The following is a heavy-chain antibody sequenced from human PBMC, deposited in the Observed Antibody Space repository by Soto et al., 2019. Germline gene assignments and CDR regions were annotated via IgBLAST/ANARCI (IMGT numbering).Heavy chain of an antibody. CDR1: GYTLTELS. CDR3: ATAMGYCSSTSCRYYYYYYMDV. V-gene: IGHV1-24*01. CDR2: FDPEDGET. D-gene: IGHD2-2*01. Sequence: ASVKVSCKVSGYTLTELSMHWVRQAPGKGLEWMGGFDPEDGETIYAQKFQGRVTMTEDTSTDTAYMELSSLRSEDTAVYYCATAMGYCSSTSCRYYYYYYMDVWGKGTTVTVSS. J-gene: IGHJ6*03.